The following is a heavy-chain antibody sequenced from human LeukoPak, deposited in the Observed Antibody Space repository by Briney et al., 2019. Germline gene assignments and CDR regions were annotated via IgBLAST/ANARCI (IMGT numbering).Heavy chain of an antibody. J-gene: IGHJ6*02. CDR1: GYSFTTYW. CDR3: ARSTDTAMISHYYAMDV. CDR2: IYPGDSDT. Sequence: GESLKISCKGSGYSFTTYWIGWVRQMPGKGLEWMGIIYPGDSDTRYSPSFQGQVTISVDKSISTAYLQWSSLKASDTAMYYCARSTDTAMISHYYAMDVWGQGTTVTVSS. V-gene: IGHV5-51*01. D-gene: IGHD5-18*01.